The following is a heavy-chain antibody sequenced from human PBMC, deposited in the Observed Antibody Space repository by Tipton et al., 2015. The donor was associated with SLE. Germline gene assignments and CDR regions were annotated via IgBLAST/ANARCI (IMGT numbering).Heavy chain of an antibody. CDR2: IHYGGRT. CDR1: GGSISSGSYY. J-gene: IGHJ4*02. Sequence: TLSLTCTVSGGSISSGSYYWSWIRQPPGKGLEWIGYIHYGGRTYYSPSPKSRVTISGDTSKNQFSLKLSSVTAADTAVYYCVGQTIFGSLRALDYWGLGTLVTVSS. V-gene: IGHV4-61*01. D-gene: IGHD3-3*01. CDR3: VGQTIFGSLRALDY.